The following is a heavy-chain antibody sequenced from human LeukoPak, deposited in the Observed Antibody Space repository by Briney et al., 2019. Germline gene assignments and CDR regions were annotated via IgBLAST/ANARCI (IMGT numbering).Heavy chain of an antibody. Sequence: GGSLRLSCAASGFTFSSYEMNWGRQAPGKGLEWVSYISSSGSTIYYADSVKGRFTIPRDNAKHSLYLQMNSLRAEDTAVYYCARDPYCGGDCYSHYFDYWGQGTLVTVSS. D-gene: IGHD2-21*02. CDR3: ARDPYCGGDCYSHYFDY. CDR2: ISSSGSTI. CDR1: GFTFSSYE. V-gene: IGHV3-48*03. J-gene: IGHJ4*02.